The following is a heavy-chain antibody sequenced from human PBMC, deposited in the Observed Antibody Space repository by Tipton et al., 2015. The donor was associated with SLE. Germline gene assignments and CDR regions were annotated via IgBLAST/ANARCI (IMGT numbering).Heavy chain of an antibody. J-gene: IGHJ2*01. CDR1: GGSISSSSYY. D-gene: IGHD5-18*01. Sequence: TLSLTCTVSGGSISSSSYYWGWIRQPPGQGLEWIGIIYYSWSTYYNPSLKSRVSISVDTSKNQFSLKLSSVTAADTAVYYCARIGQWRIQGYYDLWGPGILVTVSS. V-gene: IGHV4-39*01. CDR3: ARIGQWRIQGYYDL. CDR2: IYYSWST.